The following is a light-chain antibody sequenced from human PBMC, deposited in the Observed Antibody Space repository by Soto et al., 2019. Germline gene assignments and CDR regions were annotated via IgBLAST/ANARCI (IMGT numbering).Light chain of an antibody. CDR1: QTITTY. J-gene: IGKJ5*01. CDR2: AAS. Sequence: GDRVPLTCRASQTITTYLNWYQQIPVKAPKSLIYAASNLQSGVPSRFSGSGSGTDFTLTISSLQPEDFATYYCQQSYNTPITFGQGTRLVI. CDR3: QQSYNTPIT. V-gene: IGKV1-39*01.